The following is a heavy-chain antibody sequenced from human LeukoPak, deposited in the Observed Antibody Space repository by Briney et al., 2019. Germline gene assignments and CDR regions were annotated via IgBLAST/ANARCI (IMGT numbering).Heavy chain of an antibody. D-gene: IGHD4-23*01. V-gene: IGHV3-21*01. CDR2: ISTSSTYI. CDR3: SRENRSTVGTQDV. Sequence: GGSLRLSCAVSGFTFSAYNMHWVRQAPGKGLEWVSSISTSSTYIYYADSVKGRFTISRDNAKNALYLLMNSLRGEDTGLYYCSRENRSTVGTQDVGGTGTAVSVS. CDR1: GFTFSAYN. J-gene: IGHJ6*03.